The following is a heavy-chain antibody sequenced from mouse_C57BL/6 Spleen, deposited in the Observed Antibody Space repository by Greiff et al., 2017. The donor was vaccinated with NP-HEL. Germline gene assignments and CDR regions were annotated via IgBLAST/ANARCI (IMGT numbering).Heavy chain of an antibody. D-gene: IGHD1-1*01. Sequence: EVQLQQSGPELVKPGASVKISCKASGYTFTDYYMNWVKQSHGKSLEWIGDINPNNGGTSYNQKFKGKATLTVDKSSSTAYMELRSLTSEDSAVYYCARGYYGSSYAAYWGQGTTLTVSS. J-gene: IGHJ2*01. CDR2: INPNNGGT. V-gene: IGHV1-26*01. CDR3: ARGYYGSSYAAY. CDR1: GYTFTDYY.